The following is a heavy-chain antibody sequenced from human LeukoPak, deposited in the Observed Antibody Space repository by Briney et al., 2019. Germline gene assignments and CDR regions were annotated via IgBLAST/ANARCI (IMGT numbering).Heavy chain of an antibody. CDR1: GFTFSRYS. J-gene: IGHJ4*02. V-gene: IGHV3-48*02. CDR2: IRTSSGGI. Sequence: PGGSLRLSCAASGFTFSRYSVNWVRQAPGKGLEWVAYIRTSSGGIYYADSVKGRFTTSTDTAKNSLYLEMNNLRDGDTAVYYCARDDSWAFDYWGQGTLVTVSS. D-gene: IGHD2-21*02. CDR3: ARDDSWAFDY.